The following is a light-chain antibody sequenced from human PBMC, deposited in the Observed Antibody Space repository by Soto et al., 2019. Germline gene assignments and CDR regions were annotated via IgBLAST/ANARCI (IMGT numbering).Light chain of an antibody. CDR1: QSVSSSY. CDR2: GAS. CDR3: QQYGSSPRT. V-gene: IGKV3-20*01. J-gene: IGKJ2*02. Sequence: EIVLTQSPGTLSLSPGERATLSCRASQSVSSSYLAWYQQKPGQAPRLLIYGASSRATGIPDRFSGSGSGTDFTLTISRLEPEEFAVYYCQQYGSSPRTFGQVNKLEIK.